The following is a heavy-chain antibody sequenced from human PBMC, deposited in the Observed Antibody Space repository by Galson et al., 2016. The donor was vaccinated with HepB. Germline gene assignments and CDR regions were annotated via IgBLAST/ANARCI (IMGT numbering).Heavy chain of an antibody. CDR2: ISLLASTK. Sequence: SLRLSCAASGFTLNNFAMSWFRQAPGRGLEWVSTISLLASTKYYADSVKGRFVISGDDSQSTLYLQMNNLRAEDTAIYYCAKDRRGIYGYALVDYWGQVTVVTVSS. CDR1: GFTLNNFA. CDR3: AKDRRGIYGYALVDY. D-gene: IGHD5-18*01. V-gene: IGHV3-23*01. J-gene: IGHJ4*02.